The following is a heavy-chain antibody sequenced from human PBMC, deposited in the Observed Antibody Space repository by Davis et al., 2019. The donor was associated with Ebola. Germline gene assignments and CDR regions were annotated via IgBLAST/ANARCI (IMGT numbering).Heavy chain of an antibody. V-gene: IGHV3-30-3*01. D-gene: IGHD3-22*01. Sequence: PGGSLRLSCAASGFTFSNYAMHWVRQAPGKGLEWVAIISYDGTNIYYADSVKGRFTISRDNSKNTLYLQMKSLRVEDTAVYYCARDRGDSSGYYYFDYWGQGTLVTVSS. CDR2: ISYDGTNI. J-gene: IGHJ4*02. CDR3: ARDRGDSSGYYYFDY. CDR1: GFTFSNYA.